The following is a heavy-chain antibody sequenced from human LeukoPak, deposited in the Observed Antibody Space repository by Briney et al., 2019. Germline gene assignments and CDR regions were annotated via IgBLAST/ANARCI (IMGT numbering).Heavy chain of an antibody. Sequence: PSETLSLTCAVYGGSFSGYYWSWIRQPPGKGLEWIGEINHSGSTNYNPSLKSRVTISVDTSKNQFSLKLSSVTAADTAVYYCARLWSGYYLYYFDYWGQGTLVTVSS. J-gene: IGHJ4*02. CDR1: GGSFSGYY. V-gene: IGHV4-34*01. D-gene: IGHD3-3*01. CDR3: ARLWSGYYLYYFDY. CDR2: INHSGST.